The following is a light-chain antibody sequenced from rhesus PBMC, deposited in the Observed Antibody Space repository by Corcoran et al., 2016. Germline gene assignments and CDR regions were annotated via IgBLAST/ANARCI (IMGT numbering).Light chain of an antibody. Sequence: DIQMTQSPSSLSASVGDRVTITCRASENVNNYLNWYQQKPGKAPKLLIYKASTLQSGVPSGFSGSGSGTDYTFSISSLQPEDVATYCCQHGYGPPYNFGQGTKVEIK. CDR2: KAS. V-gene: IGKV1-74*01. CDR3: QHGYGPPYN. CDR1: ENVNNY. J-gene: IGKJ2*01.